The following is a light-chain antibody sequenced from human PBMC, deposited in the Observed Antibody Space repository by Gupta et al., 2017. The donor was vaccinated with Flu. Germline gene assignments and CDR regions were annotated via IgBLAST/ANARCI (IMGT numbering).Light chain of an antibody. V-gene: IGKV3-20*01. J-gene: IGKJ1*01. CDR2: GAS. Sequence: EIVLTQSPGTLSLSPGEGAILSCRASQTITSSSLAWYQQRPGQAPRLLIFGASRRATGIPDRFSGRGSGTDFTLTISRLAPEDFALYYCQQYGTSPLTFGQGTKVEIK. CDR1: QTITSSS. CDR3: QQYGTSPLT.